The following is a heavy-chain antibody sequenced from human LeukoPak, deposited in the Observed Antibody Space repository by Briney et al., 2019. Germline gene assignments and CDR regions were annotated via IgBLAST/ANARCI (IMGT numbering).Heavy chain of an antibody. V-gene: IGHV3-30*02. Sequence: PGGSLRLSCAASGFTFSTYGMHWVRQAPGKGLEWVAFIRYDGSVKYYTDSVTGRFTISRDNSKNALFLQMDSLRDEDTAVYSCATGRGYYAIHYYMDVWGKGTTVTVSS. D-gene: IGHD3-10*01. CDR3: ATGRGYYAIHYYMDV. CDR1: GFTFSTYG. J-gene: IGHJ6*03. CDR2: IRYDGSVK.